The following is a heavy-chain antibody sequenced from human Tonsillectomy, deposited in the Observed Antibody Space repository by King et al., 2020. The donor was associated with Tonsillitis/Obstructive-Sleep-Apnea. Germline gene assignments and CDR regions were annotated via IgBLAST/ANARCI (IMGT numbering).Heavy chain of an antibody. J-gene: IGHJ4*02. CDR3: ARVVYETNSHKFDY. Sequence: VHLVESGGGLVQPGGSLRRACAASAFICNNYAMTWVRQPPGKGLKWVSCISDSGDYTYYADSVKGRFTISRDNDKNTLSLQMNSLRAEDTAVYYCARVVYETNSHKFDYWGQGTLVTVSS. CDR2: ISDSGDYT. D-gene: IGHD2-8*02. CDR1: AFICNNYA. V-gene: IGHV3-23*04.